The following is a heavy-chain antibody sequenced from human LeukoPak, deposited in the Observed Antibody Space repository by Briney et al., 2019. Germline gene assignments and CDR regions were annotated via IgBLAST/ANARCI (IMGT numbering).Heavy chain of an antibody. J-gene: IGHJ3*02. CDR3: AKDSADYGDLDAFDI. Sequence: GGSLRLSCAASGFTFSTSAMTWVRQAPGKGLEWVAFIRYDGSNKYYADSVKDRFTISRDNSKNTLYLQMNSLRAEDTAVYYCAKDSADYGDLDAFDIWGQGTMVTVSS. CDR1: GFTFSTSA. CDR2: IRYDGSNK. V-gene: IGHV3-30*02. D-gene: IGHD4-17*01.